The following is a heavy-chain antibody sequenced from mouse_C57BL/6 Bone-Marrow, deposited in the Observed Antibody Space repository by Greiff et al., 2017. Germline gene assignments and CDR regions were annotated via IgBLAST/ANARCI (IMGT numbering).Heavy chain of an antibody. CDR2: IYPRSGNT. J-gene: IGHJ2*01. D-gene: IGHD1-1*01. CDR1: GYTFTSYG. CDR3: AREGYYYGSSYFDY. V-gene: IGHV1-81*01. Sequence: VQLQQSGAELARPGASVKLSCKASGYTFTSYGISWVKQRTGQGLEWIGEIYPRSGNTYYNEKFKGKATLTADKSSSTAYMELRSLTSDDSAVYFCAREGYYYGSSYFDYWGQGTTLTVSS.